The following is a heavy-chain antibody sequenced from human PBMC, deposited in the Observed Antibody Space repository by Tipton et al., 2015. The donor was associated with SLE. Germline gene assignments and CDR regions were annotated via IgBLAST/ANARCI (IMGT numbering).Heavy chain of an antibody. CDR2: TRNKANSYTT. CDR1: GFTFSDHY. D-gene: IGHD6-13*01. CDR3: ASIRGGSSWYVSD. Sequence: SLRLSCAASGFTFSDHYMDWVRQAPGKGLEWVGRTRNKANSYTTEYAASVKGRFTISRDDSKNSLYLQMNSLKTEDTAVYYCASIRGGSSWYVSDWGQGTLVTVSS. V-gene: IGHV3-72*01. J-gene: IGHJ4*02.